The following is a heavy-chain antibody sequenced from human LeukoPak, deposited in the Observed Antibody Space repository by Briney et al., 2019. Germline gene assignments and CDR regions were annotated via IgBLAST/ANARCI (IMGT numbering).Heavy chain of an antibody. CDR2: IIPIFGTA. D-gene: IGHD3-3*01. V-gene: IGHV1-69*13. Sequence: AASVTVSCMASGGTFSSYAISWVGQAPGEGREWMGGIIPIFGTANYAQKFQGRVTITADESTSTAYMELSSLRSEDTAVYYCATPGEWLLVFDYWGQGTLVTVSS. J-gene: IGHJ4*02. CDR1: GGTFSSYA. CDR3: ATPGEWLLVFDY.